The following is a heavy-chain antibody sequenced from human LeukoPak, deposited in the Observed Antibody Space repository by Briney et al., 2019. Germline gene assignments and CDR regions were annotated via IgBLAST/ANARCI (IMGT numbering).Heavy chain of an antibody. CDR2: INTGNGNT. Sequence: ASVTVSCKASGYIFTSYAMHWVRQAPGQRLEWMGWINTGNGNTKYSQKFQGRVTITRDTSASTAYMELSSLRSEDTAVYYCAKGSSATVTTGGYWGQGTLVTVSS. CDR1: GYIFTSYA. V-gene: IGHV1-3*04. CDR3: AKGSSATVTTGGY. D-gene: IGHD4-17*01. J-gene: IGHJ4*02.